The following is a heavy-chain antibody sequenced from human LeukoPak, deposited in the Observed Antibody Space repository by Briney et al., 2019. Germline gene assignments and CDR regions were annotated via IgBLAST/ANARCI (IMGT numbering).Heavy chain of an antibody. Sequence: ASVKVSCKASGYTFTSYGISWVRQAPGQGLEWRGWISAYNGNTNYAQKLQGRVTITTDTSTSTASLELRSLRSADTAVYYCARDFYDFWSGYYNKPFDYWGQGTLVTVSS. CDR3: ARDFYDFWSGYYNKPFDY. CDR1: GYTFTSYG. J-gene: IGHJ4*02. CDR2: ISAYNGNT. D-gene: IGHD3-3*01. V-gene: IGHV1-18*01.